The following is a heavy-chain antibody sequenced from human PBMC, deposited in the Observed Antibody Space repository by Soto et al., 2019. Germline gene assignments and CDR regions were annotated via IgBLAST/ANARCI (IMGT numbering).Heavy chain of an antibody. CDR1: GGSISSSSYY. D-gene: IGHD3-22*01. J-gene: IGHJ4*02. V-gene: IGHV4-39*01. Sequence: PSETLSLTCTVSGGSISSSSYYWGWIRQPPGKGLEWIGSIYYSGSTYYNPSLKSRVTISVDTSKNQFSLKLSSVTAADTAVYYCARESYDSSGLDYWGQGTLVTVSS. CDR2: IYYSGST. CDR3: ARESYDSSGLDY.